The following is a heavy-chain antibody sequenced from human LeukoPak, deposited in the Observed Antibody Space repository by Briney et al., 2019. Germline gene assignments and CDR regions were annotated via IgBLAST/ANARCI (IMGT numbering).Heavy chain of an antibody. D-gene: IGHD6-13*01. CDR1: GDSISTNH. V-gene: IGHV4-59*08. CDR2: IYYSGST. CDR3: AGLHFAAAEEFDP. Sequence: PSETLSLTCTVSGDSISTNHWSWFRQSPEKGLEWIGYIYYSGSTNYNPSLKSRVTILLDTSRNQFSLKLTSVTAADTAVYYCAGLHFAAAEEFDPWGQGTLVTVSS. J-gene: IGHJ5*02.